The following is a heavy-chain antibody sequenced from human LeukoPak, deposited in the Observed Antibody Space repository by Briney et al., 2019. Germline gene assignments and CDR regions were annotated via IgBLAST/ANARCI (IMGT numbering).Heavy chain of an antibody. CDR2: IWYDGSNK. CDR1: GFTLSSYG. J-gene: IGHJ4*02. V-gene: IGHV3-33*06. CDR3: AKDYCSGGSCYFFDY. Sequence: PGRSLRLSCAASGFTLSSYGMHWVRQAPGKGLEWVAVIWYDGSNKYYADSVKGRFTISRDNSKNTLYLQMNSLRAEDTAVYYCAKDYCSGGSCYFFDYWGQGTLVTVSS. D-gene: IGHD2-15*01.